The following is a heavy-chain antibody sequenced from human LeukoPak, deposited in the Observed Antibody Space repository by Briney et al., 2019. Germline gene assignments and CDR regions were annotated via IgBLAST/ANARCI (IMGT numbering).Heavy chain of an antibody. CDR3: ARGDYYGSPKTVAA. CDR2: ITGYNANT. J-gene: IGHJ5*02. D-gene: IGHD3-10*01. V-gene: IGHV1-18*01. Sequence: ASVKVSCKTSGYSFTTFGISWVRQAPGQGLEWMGWITGYNANTNYAQKFQGRVIMTRDTSITTVYMELSGLRSDDTAIYYCARGDYYGSPKTVAAWGQGTLVTVSS. CDR1: GYSFTTFG.